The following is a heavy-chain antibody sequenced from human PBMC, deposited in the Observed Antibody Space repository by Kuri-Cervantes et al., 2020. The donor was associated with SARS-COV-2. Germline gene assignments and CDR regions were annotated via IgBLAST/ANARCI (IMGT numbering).Heavy chain of an antibody. CDR3: ARAATYYDTNGYWY. Sequence: VKVSCKVSGGTLRSYAITWVRQAPGQGLEWMGRFIPMLDLTNYAPKFRDRVTISADKSTGTAYLELTSLRPDDTAVYYCARAATYYDTNGYWYWGQGTLVTVSS. V-gene: IGHV1-69*04. CDR2: FIPMLDLT. CDR1: GGTLRSYA. J-gene: IGHJ4*02. D-gene: IGHD3-22*01.